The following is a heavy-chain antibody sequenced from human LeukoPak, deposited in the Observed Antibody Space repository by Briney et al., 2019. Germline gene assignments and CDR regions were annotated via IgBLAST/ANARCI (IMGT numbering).Heavy chain of an antibody. CDR1: GGSISSGGYS. CDR2: IYYSGST. D-gene: IGHD3-16*01. V-gene: IGHV4-30-4*07. J-gene: IGHJ4*02. CDR3: ARGGTTFDY. Sequence: SQTLSLTCAVSGGSISSGGYSWSWIRQPPGKGLEWIGYIYYSGSTYYNPSLKSRVTISVDTSKNQFSLKLSSVTAADTAAYYCARGGTTFDYWGQGTLVTVSS.